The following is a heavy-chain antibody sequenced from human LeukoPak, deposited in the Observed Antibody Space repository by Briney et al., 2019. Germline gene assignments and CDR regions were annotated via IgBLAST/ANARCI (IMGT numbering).Heavy chain of an antibody. CDR2: IYHSGST. V-gene: IGHV4-59*01. Sequence: SETLSLTCTVSVGSICTYYWNWIRQPPWKGLEWIGYIYHSGSTNYNPSLQSRVTISVDTSKNQFSLNLNSVTAADTAVYYCARGGAARLHFQNWGQGTLVTVSS. CDR3: ARGGAARLHFQN. CDR1: VGSICTYY. J-gene: IGHJ1*01. D-gene: IGHD6-6*01.